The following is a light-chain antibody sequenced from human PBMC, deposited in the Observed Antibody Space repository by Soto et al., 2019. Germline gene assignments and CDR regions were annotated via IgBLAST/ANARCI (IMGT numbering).Light chain of an antibody. Sequence: SALTQPASVSGSPGQPITISCTGTSSDVGSYNYVSWYQQHPGKAPKLMIYEVSDRPSGISSRFSGSKSGNTASLTISGLQTEEEADYYCSAYTSSSTLFGTGTKVTVL. CDR3: SAYTSSSTL. J-gene: IGLJ1*01. CDR1: SSDVGSYNY. CDR2: EVS. V-gene: IGLV2-14*01.